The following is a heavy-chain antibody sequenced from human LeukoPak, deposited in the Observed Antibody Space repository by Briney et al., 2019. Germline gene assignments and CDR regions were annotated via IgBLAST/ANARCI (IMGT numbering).Heavy chain of an antibody. D-gene: IGHD3-3*01. CDR3: ARDTIFGVVHYYYYGMDV. V-gene: IGHV3-33*08. Sequence: GGSLRLSCAVSGLTVSNNYMSWVRQAPGKGLEWVAVIWYDGSNKYYADSVKGQFTISRDNSKNTLYLQMNSLRAEDTAVYYCARDTIFGVVHYYYYGMDVWGQGTTVTVSS. CDR2: IWYDGSNK. CDR1: GLTVSNNY. J-gene: IGHJ6*02.